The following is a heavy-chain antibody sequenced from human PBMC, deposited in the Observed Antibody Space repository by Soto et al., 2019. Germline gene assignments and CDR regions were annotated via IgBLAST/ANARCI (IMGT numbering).Heavy chain of an antibody. J-gene: IGHJ4*02. CDR1: GGSISSGGYY. Sequence: QVQLQESGPGLVKPSQTLSLTCTVSGGSISSGGYYWSWIRQHQGKGLEWIGYIYYSGSTYYNPSLKSRVTISVETSKNQFSLKLSSVTAADTAVYYCARGPTSYYDSSGYFDYWGQGTLVTVSS. CDR3: ARGPTSYYDSSGYFDY. V-gene: IGHV4-31*03. D-gene: IGHD3-22*01. CDR2: IYYSGST.